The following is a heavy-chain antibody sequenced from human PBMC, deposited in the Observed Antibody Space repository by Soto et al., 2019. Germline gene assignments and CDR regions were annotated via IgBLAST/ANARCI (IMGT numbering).Heavy chain of an antibody. CDR3: VKDDRILGRRYFDL. J-gene: IGHJ2*01. D-gene: IGHD2-15*01. CDR1: GFTFSSYA. V-gene: IGHV3-23*01. Sequence: EEQLLESGGGLIQPGGSLRLACAASGFTFSSYAMTWVRQAPGKGLEWVSSISFSDGGTYYADSVKGRLTISRDNSKNTVVLQINSLRVEDTAGYYCVKDDRILGRRYFDLWGRGTLVTVSS. CDR2: ISFSDGGT.